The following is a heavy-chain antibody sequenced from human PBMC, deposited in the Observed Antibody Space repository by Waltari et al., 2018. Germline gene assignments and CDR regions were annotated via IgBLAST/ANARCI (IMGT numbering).Heavy chain of an antibody. CDR2: IYWNDDK. CDR1: GFSLSTTVVG. Sequence: QITLKESGPTLVKPTQTLTLTCTFSGFSLSTTVVGVGWIRQPPGKALEWLALIYWNDDKRYSPSLKSRLTITKDTSKNQVVLTMTNMDPVDTATYYCAHGEAAAASYYFDYWGQGTLVTVSS. V-gene: IGHV2-5*01. D-gene: IGHD6-13*01. CDR3: AHGEAAAASYYFDY. J-gene: IGHJ4*02.